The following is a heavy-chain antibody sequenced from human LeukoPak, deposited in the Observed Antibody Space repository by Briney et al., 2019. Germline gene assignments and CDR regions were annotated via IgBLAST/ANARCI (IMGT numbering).Heavy chain of an antibody. CDR1: GFPFSSYS. CDR2: ITSYSSTI. Sequence: GGSLRLSSAASGFPFSSYSMNWVRPAPRRGLERGSYITSYSSTIYYADSVKGRFTISRDNAENSLYLHMNTLRDADTPLYSRARIGDPEIFSYYMDVWGKGTTVIVSS. D-gene: IGHD3-9*01. V-gene: IGHV3-48*02. CDR3: ARIGDPEIFSYYMDV. J-gene: IGHJ6*03.